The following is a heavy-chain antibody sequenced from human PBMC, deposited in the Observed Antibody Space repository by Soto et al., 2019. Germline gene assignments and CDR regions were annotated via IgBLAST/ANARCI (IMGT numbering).Heavy chain of an antibody. CDR1: GSTFSNYI. V-gene: IGHV3-30-3*01. CDR2: ISYDGSNK. D-gene: IGHD2-15*01. Sequence: QLQLVESGGGVVQPGTSLRLSCTASGSTFSNYIMHWVRQAPGKGLDWVAFISYDGSNKDYADSVEGRFTISRDNSKSTLYLQLRSLRPEDTAVYYCAGGDNYYALGVWGQGTTVTVSS. CDR3: AGGDNYYALGV. J-gene: IGHJ6*02.